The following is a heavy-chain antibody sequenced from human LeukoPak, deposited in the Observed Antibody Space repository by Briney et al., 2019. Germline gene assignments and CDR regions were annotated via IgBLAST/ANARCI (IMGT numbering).Heavy chain of an antibody. CDR2: FDPEDGET. J-gene: IGHJ4*02. D-gene: IGHD2/OR15-2a*01. CDR3: ATASMSKTPDFDY. CDR1: GYTLTELS. Sequence: ASVKVSCKFSGYTLTELSIHWVRQAPGKGLEWMGGFDPEDGETIYAQKFQGRVTMTEDTSTDTAYMELSSLRSEDTAVYYCATASMSKTPDFDYWGQGTLVTVSS. V-gene: IGHV1-24*01.